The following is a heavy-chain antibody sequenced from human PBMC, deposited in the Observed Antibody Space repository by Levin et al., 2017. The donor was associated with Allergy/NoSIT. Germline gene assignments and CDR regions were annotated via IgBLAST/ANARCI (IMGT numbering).Heavy chain of an antibody. D-gene: IGHD2-15*01. CDR2: ISYDGSNK. V-gene: IGHV3-30*18. CDR1: GFTFSSYG. CDR3: AKDSGLGGPNYYDMDV. Sequence: GGSLRLSCAASGFTFSSYGMHWVRQAPGKGLEWVAVISYDGSNKYYADSVKGRFTISRDNSKNTLYLQMNSLRAEDTAVYYCAKDSGLGGPNYYDMDVWGKGTTVTVSS. J-gene: IGHJ6*03.